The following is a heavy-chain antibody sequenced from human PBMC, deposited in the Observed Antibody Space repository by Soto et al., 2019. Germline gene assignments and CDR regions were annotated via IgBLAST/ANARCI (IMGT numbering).Heavy chain of an antibody. J-gene: IGHJ6*01. CDR3: GRDVVLGDGVRGYGLPLDV. D-gene: IGHD2-21*01. Sequence: GGSLRLSCAASGFTVSSKYMSWVRQAPGKGLEWVSLIQSGGPTYYADSVKGRFTISRDTSENTVHLQMDSLRAEDTAVYYCGRDVVLGDGVRGYGLPLDVGGKGTTVT. CDR1: GFTVSSKY. V-gene: IGHV3-66*01. CDR2: IQSGGPT.